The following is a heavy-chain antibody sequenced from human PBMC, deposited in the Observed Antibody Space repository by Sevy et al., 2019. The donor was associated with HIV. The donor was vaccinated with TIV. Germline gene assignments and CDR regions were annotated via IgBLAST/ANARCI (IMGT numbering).Heavy chain of an antibody. CDR3: AKDRSGSRSVDY. V-gene: IGHV3-30*18. CDR1: GFTFYNYG. J-gene: IGHJ4*02. CDR2: ISYDGKNE. Sequence: GGSLRLSCAGSGFTFYNYGIHWVRQAPGKGLEWVTMISYDGKNENYADSVKGRFTISRDNSKNTVYLQMNSLRPDDTAIYYCAKDRSGSRSVDYWGQGTLVNVSS. D-gene: IGHD6-13*01.